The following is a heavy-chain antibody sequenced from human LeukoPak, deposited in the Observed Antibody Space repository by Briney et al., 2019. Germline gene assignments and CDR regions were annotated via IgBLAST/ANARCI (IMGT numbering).Heavy chain of an antibody. CDR3: AREFGGYCSGGSCYSGGLDAFDI. CDR2: INPNRGGT. V-gene: IGHV1-2*02. Sequence: ASVKVSCKASGYTFTGYYMHWVRQAPGQGLEWMGWINPNRGGTNYAQKFQGRVTMTRDTSISTAYMELSRLRSDDTAVYYCAREFGGYCSGGSCYSGGLDAFDIWGQGTMVTVSS. D-gene: IGHD2-15*01. J-gene: IGHJ3*02. CDR1: GYTFTGYY.